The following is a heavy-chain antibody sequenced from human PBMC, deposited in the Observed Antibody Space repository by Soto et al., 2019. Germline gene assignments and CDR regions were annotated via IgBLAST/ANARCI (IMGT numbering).Heavy chain of an antibody. CDR1: GYTFTSYD. V-gene: IGHV1-8*01. D-gene: IGHD6-19*01. CDR2: VNPNSGNA. CDR3: ARGVAAGFDY. Sequence: QVQLVQSGAEVKEPGASVKVSCRASGYTFTSYDINWVRQATGQGPEWMGWVNPNSGNARYTQNFQGRVTMTRDTSINTAYMELSSLRSYDAAVYYCARGVAAGFDYWGQGTLVTVSS. J-gene: IGHJ4*02.